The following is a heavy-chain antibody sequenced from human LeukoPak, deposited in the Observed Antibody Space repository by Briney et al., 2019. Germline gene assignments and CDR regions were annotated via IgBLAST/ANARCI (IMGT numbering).Heavy chain of an antibody. CDR2: INKDTTYI. D-gene: IGHD2-21*01. CDR3: AKSVVGGDY. Sequence: GGSLRLSCAASGFNFNDSGFNWVRQAPGKGLEWVSCINKDTTYIYYSDSVQGRFTISRDNSKNTVYLQMNSLRAEDTAVYYCAKSVVGGDYWGQGTLVAVSS. CDR1: GFNFNDSG. V-gene: IGHV3-21*01. J-gene: IGHJ4*02.